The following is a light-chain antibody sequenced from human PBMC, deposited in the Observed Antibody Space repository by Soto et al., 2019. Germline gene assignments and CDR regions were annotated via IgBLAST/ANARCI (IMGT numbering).Light chain of an antibody. CDR3: QQYNVSPYT. V-gene: IGKV3-20*01. CDR1: QAVSNSY. Sequence: EIVLTQSPATLSLSPGDRATLSCEASQAVSNSYLAWFQQKPGQAPRLLIYGASTRATGIPDRFSGSGSGTVFTLTISRLEXEDFAVFYCQQYNVSPYTFGQGTKLEIK. CDR2: GAS. J-gene: IGKJ2*01.